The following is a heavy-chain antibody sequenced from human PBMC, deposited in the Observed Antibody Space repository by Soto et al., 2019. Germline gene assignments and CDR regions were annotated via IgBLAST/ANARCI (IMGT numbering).Heavy chain of an antibody. CDR3: AKDLGITIFGVVNKYFDY. CDR1: GFTFSSYA. D-gene: IGHD3-3*01. J-gene: IGHJ4*02. Sequence: EVQLLESGGGLVQPGGSLRLSCAASGFTFSSYAMSWVRQAPGKGLEWVSAISGSGGSTYYADSVKGRFTISRDNSKNTLYLQMNSLRAEDTAVYYCAKDLGITIFGVVNKYFDYWGQGTLVTVSS. CDR2: ISGSGGST. V-gene: IGHV3-23*01.